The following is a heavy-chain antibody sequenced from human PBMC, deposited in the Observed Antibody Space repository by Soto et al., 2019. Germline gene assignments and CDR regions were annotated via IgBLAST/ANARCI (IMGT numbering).Heavy chain of an antibody. J-gene: IGHJ4*02. CDR2: IYHSGHT. Sequence: QLQLQESGSGLVTPSQTLSLTCAVSSGSISSGGYSWSWIRQPPGKGLEWLGYIYHSGHTYYNPSLKSRVPISVDRSKNPFPLTLSSVTAADTAVYSCPRAGVLGAVAAYYWGQGTLVTVSS. D-gene: IGHD6-19*01. CDR1: SGSISSGGYS. CDR3: PRAGVLGAVAAYY. V-gene: IGHV4-30-2*01.